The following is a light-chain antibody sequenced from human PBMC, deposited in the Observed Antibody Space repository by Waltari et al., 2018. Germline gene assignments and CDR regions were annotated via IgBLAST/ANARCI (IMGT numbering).Light chain of an antibody. CDR1: SSDVGGYNY. V-gene: IGLV2-14*03. Sequence: QSALTQPASVSGSPGQSITISCTGTSSDVGGYNYVSWYQQHPGKAPKLMIYDVSKRPSGVSKRFSGSKSGNTASLTISGLQAEDEAVYYCTSYTSSDTVLFGGGTKLTVL. J-gene: IGLJ2*01. CDR3: TSYTSSDTVL. CDR2: DVS.